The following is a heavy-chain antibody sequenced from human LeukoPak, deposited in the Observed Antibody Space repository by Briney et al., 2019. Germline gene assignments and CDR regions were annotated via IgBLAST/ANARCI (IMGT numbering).Heavy chain of an antibody. D-gene: IGHD1-20*01. J-gene: IGHJ4*02. CDR2: IYHDGKI. Sequence: SETLSLTCTVSGYSITNGYYWGWIRQPPGKGLEWIGSIYHDGKIDYNPSLKSRVTISRDTSNDQFSLKLSSVTAADTAMYYCARDTSPGITGTYWGQGTLVTVSS. CDR3: ARDTSPGITGTY. CDR1: GYSITNGYY. V-gene: IGHV4-38-2*02.